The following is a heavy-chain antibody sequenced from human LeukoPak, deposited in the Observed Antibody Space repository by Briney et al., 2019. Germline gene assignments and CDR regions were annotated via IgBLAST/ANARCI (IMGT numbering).Heavy chain of an antibody. D-gene: IGHD6-13*01. CDR1: GYSFTSYW. J-gene: IGHJ6*03. CDR3: ARHRQQLVLYYYYYYMDV. CDR2: IYPGDSDT. Sequence: GESLKISCKGSGYSFTSYWTGWVRQMPGKGLEWMGIIYPGDSDTGYSPSFQGQVTISADKSISTAYLQWSSLKASDTAMYYCARHRQQLVLYYYYYYMDVWGKGTTVTVSS. V-gene: IGHV5-51*01.